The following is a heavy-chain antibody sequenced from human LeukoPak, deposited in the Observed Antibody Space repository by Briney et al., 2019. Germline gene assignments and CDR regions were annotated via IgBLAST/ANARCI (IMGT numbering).Heavy chain of an antibody. CDR2: INPSGGST. CDR3: ASSPPAYSSGWYSAGTTDEVAYFQH. Sequence: ASVTVSCKASGYTFTIYYMHWVRQAPGQGLEWMGIINPSGGSTSYAQKFQGRVTMTRDTSTSTVYMELSSLRSEDTAVYYCASSPPAYSSGWYSAGTTDEVAYFQHWGQGTLVTVSS. J-gene: IGHJ1*01. CDR1: GYTFTIYY. D-gene: IGHD6-19*01. V-gene: IGHV1-46*01.